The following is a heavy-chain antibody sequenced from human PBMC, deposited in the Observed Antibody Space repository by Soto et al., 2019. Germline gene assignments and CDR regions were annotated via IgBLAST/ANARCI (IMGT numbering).Heavy chain of an antibody. CDR2: IRSKAYGGTT. J-gene: IGHJ5*02. V-gene: IGHV3-49*03. CDR1: GFTFGDYA. D-gene: IGHD3-9*01. Sequence: GGSLRLSCTASGFTFGDYAMSWFRQAPGKGLEWVGFIRSKAYGGTTEYAASVKGRFTISRDDSKSIAYLQMNSLKTEDTAVYYCTRVLCRNCRYFDWLLAYWFDPWGQGTLVTVSS. CDR3: TRVLCRNCRYFDWLLAYWFDP.